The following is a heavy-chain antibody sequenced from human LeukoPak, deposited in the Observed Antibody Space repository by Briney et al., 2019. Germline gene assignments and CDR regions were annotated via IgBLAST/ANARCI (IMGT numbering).Heavy chain of an antibody. CDR2: ISSSGSTI. CDR3: ARPTGGLLWAAFDI. J-gene: IGHJ3*02. D-gene: IGHD3-16*01. Sequence: GGSLRLSCAASGFTFSDYYMSWIRQAPGKGLEWVSCISSSGSTIYYADSVKGRFTISRDNAKNSLYLQMNSLRAEDTAVYYCARPTGGLLWAAFDIWGQGTMVTVSS. V-gene: IGHV3-11*01. CDR1: GFTFSDYY.